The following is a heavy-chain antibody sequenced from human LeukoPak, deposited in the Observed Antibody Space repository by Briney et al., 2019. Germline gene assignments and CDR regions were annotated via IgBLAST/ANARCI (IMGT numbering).Heavy chain of an antibody. J-gene: IGHJ6*02. V-gene: IGHV4-31*03. D-gene: IGHD3/OR15-3a*01. Sequence: PSETLSLTCTVSGGSISSGGYYWSWIRQHPGKGLEWIGYIYYSGSTYYNPSLKSRVTISVDTSKNQFSLKLSSVTAADTAVYYCAHLVWEYVGGLDVWGQGTTVTVSS. CDR3: AHLVWEYVGGLDV. CDR2: IYYSGST. CDR1: GGSISSGGYY.